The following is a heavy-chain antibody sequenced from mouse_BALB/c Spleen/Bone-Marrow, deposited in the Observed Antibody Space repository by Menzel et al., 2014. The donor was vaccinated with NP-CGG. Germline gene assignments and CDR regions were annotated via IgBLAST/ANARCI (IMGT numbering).Heavy chain of an antibody. Sequence: VQLQQSGAELAKPGASVKMSCKASGYTFTSYWMHWVKQRPGQGLEWIGYINPITGYTEYNQKFKDKATLTADKSSSAAYMQLSSLTSEDSAVYYCARWGQLRLRKAWFAYWGQGTLVTVSA. J-gene: IGHJ3*01. D-gene: IGHD3-2*02. CDR2: INPITGYT. CDR3: ARWGQLRLRKAWFAY. CDR1: GYTFTSYW. V-gene: IGHV1-7*01.